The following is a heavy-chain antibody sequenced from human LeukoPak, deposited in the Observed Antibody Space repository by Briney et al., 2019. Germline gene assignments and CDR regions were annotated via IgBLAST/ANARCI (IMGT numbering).Heavy chain of an antibody. J-gene: IGHJ6*03. Sequence: GGSLRLSCAASGFTFSSYWMHWVRQAPGKGLVWVSRINSDGSSTSYADSVKGRFTISRDNAKNTLYLQMNSLRAEDTAVYYCARDDLYYYGSGSYINYYYYMDVWGKGTTVTISS. CDR2: INSDGSST. D-gene: IGHD3-10*01. CDR3: ARDDLYYYGSGSYINYYYYMDV. CDR1: GFTFSSYW. V-gene: IGHV3-74*01.